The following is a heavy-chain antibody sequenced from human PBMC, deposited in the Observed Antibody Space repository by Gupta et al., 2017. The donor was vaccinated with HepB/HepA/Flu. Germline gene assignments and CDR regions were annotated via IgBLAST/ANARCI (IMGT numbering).Heavy chain of an antibody. V-gene: IGHV4-61*01. Sequence: QERLQESGPGLVKPSETLSLTCAVSGSSVRSGSYSWSWVRQPPGKGLEFVGYIYYTGTTTYNPSLQSRVIVSLDMSKNQVSLNLTSVTAADTAVYYCAKLRTAQSHRYFDLWGRGTLVTVSS. CDR1: GSSVRSGSYS. CDR2: IYYTGTT. CDR3: AKLRTAQSHRYFDL. D-gene: IGHD5-18*01. J-gene: IGHJ2*01.